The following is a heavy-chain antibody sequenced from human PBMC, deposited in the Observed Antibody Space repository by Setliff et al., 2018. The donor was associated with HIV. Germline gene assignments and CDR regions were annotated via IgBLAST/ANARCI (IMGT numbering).Heavy chain of an antibody. V-gene: IGHV4-61*01. CDR3: ASDGGGFASGTFDI. D-gene: IGHD2-15*01. CDR2: IYYSGST. CDR1: GGSVSSGTYY. J-gene: IGHJ3*02. Sequence: SETLSLTCTVSGGSVSSGTYYWTWIRQPPGKGLEWIGYIYYSGSTNYNPSLKTRVTVSADTSKNQFSLKLTSVTAADTAVYYCASDGGGFASGTFDIWCQGTMVTVSS.